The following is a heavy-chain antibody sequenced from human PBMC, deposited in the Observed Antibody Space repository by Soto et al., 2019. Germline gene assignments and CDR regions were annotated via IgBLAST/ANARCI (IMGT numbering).Heavy chain of an antibody. CDR3: AKVPFDTAMAYFDY. J-gene: IGHJ4*02. V-gene: IGHV3-30-3*01. CDR1: GFTFSTYA. D-gene: IGHD5-18*01. CDR2: ISFDVSNK. Sequence: QVQLVESGRGVVQPGRSLRLSCAASGFTFSTYAMHWVRQAPGKGLEWVAVISFDVSNKYYADSVKGRFTISRDNSKNTLYLQMDSLRAEDTAVYYCAKVPFDTAMAYFDYWGQGTLVTVSS.